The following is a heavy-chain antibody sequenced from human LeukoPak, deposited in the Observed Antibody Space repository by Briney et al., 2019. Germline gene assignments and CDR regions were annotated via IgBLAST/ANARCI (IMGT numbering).Heavy chain of an antibody. Sequence: GGSLRLSCAASGFTFSSYGMHWVRQAPGKGLEWGAVIWYDGSNKYYADSVKGRFNISRDNSKNTRYMEMTGLRAEDTAVYYCAKEGRKYRSGWYSSWGQGTLVTVSS. D-gene: IGHD6-19*01. J-gene: IGHJ4*02. CDR3: AKEGRKYRSGWYSS. CDR2: IWYDGSNK. CDR1: GFTFSSYG. V-gene: IGHV3-33*06.